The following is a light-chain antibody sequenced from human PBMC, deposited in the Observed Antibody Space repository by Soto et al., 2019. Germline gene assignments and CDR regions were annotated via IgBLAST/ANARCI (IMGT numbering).Light chain of an antibody. J-gene: IGKJ4*01. CDR2: GAS. CDR1: QSVSSSY. V-gene: IGKV3-20*01. Sequence: EIVLTQSLGTLSLSPGERATLSCRASQSVSSSYLAWYQQKPGQAPRLLIYGASSRATGSPESFCGSGSGTAYTLPISSLQPEDFAVYYCQQYDSSPPFTFGGGTKVEIK. CDR3: QQYDSSPPFT.